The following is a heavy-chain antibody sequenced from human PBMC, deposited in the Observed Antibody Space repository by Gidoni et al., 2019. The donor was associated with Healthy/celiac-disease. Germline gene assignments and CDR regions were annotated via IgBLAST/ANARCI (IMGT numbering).Heavy chain of an antibody. J-gene: IGHJ6*02. CDR2: ISSSSSYI. D-gene: IGHD6-13*01. CDR1: GFTFSSYS. CDR3: ARLRGIAAMDV. Sequence: EVQLVESGGGLVKPGGSLRLSCAASGFTFSSYSMNWVRQAPGKGLEWVSSISSSSSYIYYADSVKGRFTISRDNAKNSLYLQMTSLRAEDTAVYYCARLRGIAAMDVWGQGTTVTVSS. V-gene: IGHV3-21*01.